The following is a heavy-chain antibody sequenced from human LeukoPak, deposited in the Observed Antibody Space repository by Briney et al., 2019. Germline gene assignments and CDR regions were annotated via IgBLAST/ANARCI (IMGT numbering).Heavy chain of an antibody. V-gene: IGHV3-9*02. CDR1: GFTSDDHA. CDR2: IMWRSGST. D-gene: IGHD3-10*01. Sequence: GRSRRLSCAVSGFTSDDHAMHWVRQASGKGLEWVAGIMWRSGSTGYGDSVKGRFTISRDNAKKSLYLQMNGLRVEDTAFYYCTKDLTPGGADVWGQGTTVTVSS. J-gene: IGHJ6*02. CDR3: TKDLTPGGADV.